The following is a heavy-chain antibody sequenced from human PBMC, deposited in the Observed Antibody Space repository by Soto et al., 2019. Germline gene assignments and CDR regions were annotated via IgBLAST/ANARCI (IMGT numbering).Heavy chain of an antibody. CDR2: IYHSGST. Sequence: QLQLQESGSGLVKPSQTLSLTCAVSGGSIGSGGYSCNWIRQPPGKGLEWIGYIYHSGSTYYNPSLKSRVTISVDRSTNQFSLKLSSVTAADTAVYYCARGMTTVTTFDYWGQGTLVTVSS. CDR3: ARGMTTVTTFDY. D-gene: IGHD4-17*01. J-gene: IGHJ4*02. V-gene: IGHV4-30-2*01. CDR1: GGSIGSGGYS.